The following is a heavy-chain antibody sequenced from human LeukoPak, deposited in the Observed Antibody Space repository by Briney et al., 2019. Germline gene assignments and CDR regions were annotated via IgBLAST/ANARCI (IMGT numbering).Heavy chain of an antibody. CDR1: GGSISSSSYY. CDR2: IYYSGST. J-gene: IGHJ1*01. D-gene: IGHD3-16*02. Sequence: MTSETLSLTCTVSGGSISSSSYYWGWIRQPPGKGLEWIGSIYYSGSTYYNPSLKSRVTISVDTSKNQFSLKLSSVTAADTAVYYCARQARAGPILRLGELSSPWGQGTLVTVSS. V-gene: IGHV4-39*01. CDR3: ARQARAGPILRLGELSSP.